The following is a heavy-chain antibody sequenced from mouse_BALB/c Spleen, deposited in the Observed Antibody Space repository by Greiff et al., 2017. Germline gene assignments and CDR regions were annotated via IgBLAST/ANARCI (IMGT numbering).Heavy chain of an antibody. CDR1: GFTFSSYG. Sequence: EVQRVESGGGLVQPGGSLKLSCAASGFTFSSYGMSWVRQTPDKRLELVATINSNGGSTYYPDSVKGRFTISRDNAKNTLYLQMSSLKSEDTAMYYCAREGWEDYFDYWGQGTTLTVSS. CDR3: AREGWEDYFDY. J-gene: IGHJ2*01. CDR2: INSNGGST. V-gene: IGHV5-6-3*01. D-gene: IGHD1-1*02.